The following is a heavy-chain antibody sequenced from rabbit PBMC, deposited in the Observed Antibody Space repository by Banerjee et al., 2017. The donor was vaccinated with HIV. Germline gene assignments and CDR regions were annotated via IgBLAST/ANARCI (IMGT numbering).Heavy chain of an antibody. CDR2: IYASSD. D-gene: IGHD4-1*01. J-gene: IGHJ6*01. Sequence: QSLEESGGDLVKPGASLTLTCKASGIDFSSGCYMCWVRQAPGKGLEWIACIYASSDYYANWAKGRFTISKTSSTTVTLQMTSLTAADTATYFCARDLAGVIGLNFGLWGPGTLVTVS. V-gene: IGHV1S40*01. CDR3: ARDLAGVIGLNFGL. CDR1: GIDFSSGCY.